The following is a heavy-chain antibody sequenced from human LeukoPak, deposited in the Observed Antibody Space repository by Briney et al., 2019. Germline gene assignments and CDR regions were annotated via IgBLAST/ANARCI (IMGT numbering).Heavy chain of an antibody. CDR2: INPNSGGT. CDR3: AKNSSSWYYY. D-gene: IGHD6-13*01. CDR1: GYTFTCYY. V-gene: IGHV1-2*06. Sequence: GASVKVSCKASGYTFTCYYIHWVRQAPGQGLEWMGRINPNSGGTNYAQKFQGRVTMTRDASISTAYMELSRLRSEDTAVYYCAKNSSSWYYYWGQGTLVTVSS. J-gene: IGHJ4*02.